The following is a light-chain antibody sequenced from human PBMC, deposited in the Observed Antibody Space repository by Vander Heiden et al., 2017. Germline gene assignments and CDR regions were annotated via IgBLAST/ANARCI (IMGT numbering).Light chain of an antibody. V-gene: IGKV2-28*01. Sequence: IVMTQSPLSLPVTPGEPASISCRFNQSLLHSNGYYYLDWFLEKPGQSPQRLFYLASNRASGVSDRFSGSGSGTDFTLKISRVEADDVGLYSCMQALQTPFTFGPGTRVDIK. CDR2: LAS. CDR3: MQALQTPFT. J-gene: IGKJ3*01. CDR1: QSLLHSNGYYY.